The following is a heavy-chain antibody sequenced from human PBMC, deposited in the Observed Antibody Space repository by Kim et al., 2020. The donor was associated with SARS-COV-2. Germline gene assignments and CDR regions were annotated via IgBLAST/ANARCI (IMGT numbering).Heavy chain of an antibody. V-gene: IGHV1-46*01. CDR2: INPSGGST. CDR1: GYTFTSYY. Sequence: ASVKVSCKASGYTFTSYYMHWVRQAPGQGLEWMGIINPSGGSTSYAQKFQGRVTMTRDTSTSTVYMELSSLRSEDTAVYYCARDPHYVWGSYRPIFDYWGQGTLVTVSS. CDR3: ARDPHYVWGSYRPIFDY. D-gene: IGHD3-16*02. J-gene: IGHJ4*02.